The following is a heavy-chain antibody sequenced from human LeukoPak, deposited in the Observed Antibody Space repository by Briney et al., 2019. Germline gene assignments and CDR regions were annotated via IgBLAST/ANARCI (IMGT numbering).Heavy chain of an antibody. J-gene: IGHJ4*02. CDR2: IYYSGST. CDR3: ARGLMGATHIDY. D-gene: IGHD1-26*01. V-gene: IGHV4-59*01. Sequence: RPSETLSLTCTVSGDSISSYYWSWIRQPPGKGLEWIGYIYYSGSTNYTPSLKSRVTILVDTSKNQFSLKLSSVTAADTAVYYCARGLMGATHIDYWGQGTLVTVSS. CDR1: GDSISSYY.